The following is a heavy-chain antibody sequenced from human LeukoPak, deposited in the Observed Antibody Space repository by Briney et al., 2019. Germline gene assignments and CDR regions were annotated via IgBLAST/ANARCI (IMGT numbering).Heavy chain of an antibody. J-gene: IGHJ4*02. CDR2: IYPGESDT. Sequence: GESLKISWKGSGYSFTSYWIGLVRQMPGKGLEWIGIIYPGESDTRYSPSFQGQVTISADKSISTAYLQWSSLKASDTAMYYCARPDSSGWYFLDYWGQGTLVTVSS. CDR3: ARPDSSGWYFLDY. V-gene: IGHV5-51*01. D-gene: IGHD6-19*01. CDR1: GYSFTSYW.